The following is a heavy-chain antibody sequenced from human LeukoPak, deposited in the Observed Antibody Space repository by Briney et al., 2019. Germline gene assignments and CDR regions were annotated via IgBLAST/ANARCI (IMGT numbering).Heavy chain of an antibody. J-gene: IGHJ3*02. CDR2: ISGSGGST. CDR3: AKGWSRARYHDAFDI. Sequence: GGSLRLSCAASGFTFSTYAMSWVRQAPGKGLEWVSAISGSGGSTYYADSVKGRFTISRDNSKNTLNLQMNSLRAEDTAVYYCAKGWSRARYHDAFDIWGQGTMVTVSS. CDR1: GFTFSTYA. V-gene: IGHV3-23*01. D-gene: IGHD2-15*01.